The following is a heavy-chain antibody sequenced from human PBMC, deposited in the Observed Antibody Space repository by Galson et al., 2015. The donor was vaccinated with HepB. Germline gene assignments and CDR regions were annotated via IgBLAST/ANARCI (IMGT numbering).Heavy chain of an antibody. J-gene: IGHJ4*02. V-gene: IGHV3-66*01. CDR3: ARGPLPAAIDY. CDR2: IYSGGST. D-gene: IGHD2-2*01. Sequence: SLRLSCAASGFTVSSNYMSWVRQAPGKGLEWVSVIYSGGSTYYADSVKGRFTISRDNSKNTLYLQMNSLRAEDTAVYYCARGPLPAAIDYWGQGTLVTVSS. CDR1: GFTVSSNY.